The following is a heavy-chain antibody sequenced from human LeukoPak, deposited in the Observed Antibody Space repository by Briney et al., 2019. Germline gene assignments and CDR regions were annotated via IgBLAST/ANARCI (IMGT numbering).Heavy chain of an antibody. CDR3: ARGVGLLGFLEWSPSPFDY. CDR2: IYSGGST. CDR1: GFTVSSNY. Sequence: GGSLRLSCAASGFTVSSNYMSWVRQAPGKGLEWVSVIYSGGSTYYADSVKGRFTISRDNSKNTLYLQMNSLRAEDTAVYYCARGVGLLGFLEWSPSPFDYWGQGTLVTVSS. V-gene: IGHV3-66*01. J-gene: IGHJ4*02. D-gene: IGHD3-3*01.